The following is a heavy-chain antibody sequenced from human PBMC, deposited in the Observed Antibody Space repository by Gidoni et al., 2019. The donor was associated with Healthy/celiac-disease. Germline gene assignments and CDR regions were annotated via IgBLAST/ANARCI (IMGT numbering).Heavy chain of an antibody. Sequence: QLQLQESGPGLVKPSETLSLTCTVSGGSISSSSYYWGWIRQPPGKGLEWIGSIYYSGSTYYNPSLKSRVTISVDTSKNQFSLKLSSVTAADTAVYYCARHAVSRNWFDPWGQGTLVTVSS. CDR3: ARHAVSRNWFDP. CDR1: GGSISSSSYY. J-gene: IGHJ5*02. CDR2: IYYSGST. V-gene: IGHV4-39*01.